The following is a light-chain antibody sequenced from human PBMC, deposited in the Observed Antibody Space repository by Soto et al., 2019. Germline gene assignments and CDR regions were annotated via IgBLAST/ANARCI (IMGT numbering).Light chain of an antibody. J-gene: IGLJ1*01. CDR3: CSYAGSTTCYV. Sequence: QSVLTQAASVSGSPGQSITISCTGTNSDVGIYNLVSWYQQHPGKAPKLMIYESTKRPSGVSNRFSGSKSGNTASLTISGLQAEDEADYYCCSYAGSTTCYVFGTGTKVTVL. CDR2: EST. CDR1: NSDVGIYNL. V-gene: IGLV2-23*01.